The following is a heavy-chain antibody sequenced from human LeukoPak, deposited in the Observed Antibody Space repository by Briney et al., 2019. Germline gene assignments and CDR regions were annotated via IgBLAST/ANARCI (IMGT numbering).Heavy chain of an antibody. D-gene: IGHD3-22*01. CDR1: GGSISSSSYY. CDR3: ARESPTQYYYDSSGYYSD. CDR2: IYYSGST. J-gene: IGHJ4*02. Sequence: SETLSLTCTVSGGSISSSSYYWGWIRQPPGKGLEWIGSIYYSGSTYYNPSLKSRVTISVDTSKNQFSLKLSSVTAADTAVYYCARESPTQYYYDSSGYYSDWGQGTLVTVSS. V-gene: IGHV4-39*07.